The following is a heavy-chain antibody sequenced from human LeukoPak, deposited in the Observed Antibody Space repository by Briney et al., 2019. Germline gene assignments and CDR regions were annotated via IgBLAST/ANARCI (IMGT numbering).Heavy chain of an antibody. CDR2: ISYDGSNK. CDR1: GFTFSTYS. D-gene: IGHD4-17*01. Sequence: GGSLRLSCAASGFTFSTYSMNWVRQAPGKGLEWVAVISYDGSNKYYADSVKGRFTISRDNSKNTLYLQMNSLRAEDTAVYYCAKSEGYGALDYWGQGTLVTVSS. J-gene: IGHJ4*02. CDR3: AKSEGYGALDY. V-gene: IGHV3-30*18.